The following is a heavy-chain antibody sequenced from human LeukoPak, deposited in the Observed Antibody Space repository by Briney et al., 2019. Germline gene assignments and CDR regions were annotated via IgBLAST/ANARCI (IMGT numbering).Heavy chain of an antibody. CDR1: GFTFSSDS. V-gene: IGHV3-21*01. Sequence: GGSLRLSCAASGFTFSSDSMNWVRQPPGKGLEWVSSISVISSYIYYADSVKGRFTISRDNAKNSLCLQMNRLRAAELAVNYCARESDYDILTAPAYWGQGTLVTVSS. J-gene: IGHJ4*02. CDR3: ARESDYDILTAPAY. D-gene: IGHD3-9*01. CDR2: ISVISSYI.